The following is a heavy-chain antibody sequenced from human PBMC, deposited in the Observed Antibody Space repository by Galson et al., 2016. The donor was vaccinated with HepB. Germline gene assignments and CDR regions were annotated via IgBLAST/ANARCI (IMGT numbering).Heavy chain of an antibody. Sequence: SVKVSCKASGYTFSAYYMHWVRQAPGQGLQWMGWINPNSGVTNYAQRFYGRVTLTRDTSISTAYMELSRLRSDDTAVYYCARDFPDDYSSSWAGLCDSWGQGTLVTVSS. J-gene: IGHJ5*01. V-gene: IGHV1-2*02. CDR2: INPNSGVT. CDR1: GYTFSAYY. D-gene: IGHD6-13*01. CDR3: ARDFPDDYSSSWAGLCDS.